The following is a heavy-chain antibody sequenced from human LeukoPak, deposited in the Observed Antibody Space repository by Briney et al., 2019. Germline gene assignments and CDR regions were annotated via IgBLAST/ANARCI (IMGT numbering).Heavy chain of an antibody. J-gene: IGHJ5*02. V-gene: IGHV4-39*07. CDR2: IFYSGST. CDR1: SGSISTSNYY. D-gene: IGHD3-10*01. Sequence: SETLSLTCTVSSGSISTSNYYWGWVRQPPGKALEWIGNIFYSGSTYYNPSLKSRVTISVDTSKNQFSLKLSSVTAADTAVYYCARARRGIMVRGVITHNWFDPWGQGTLVTVSS. CDR3: ARARRGIMVRGVITHNWFDP.